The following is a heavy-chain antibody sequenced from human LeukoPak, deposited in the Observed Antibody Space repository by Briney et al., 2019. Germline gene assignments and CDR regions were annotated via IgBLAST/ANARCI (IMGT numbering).Heavy chain of an antibody. Sequence: ASVWVSCKASGGTFSSYAISWVREAPGQGLEWMGGIIPIFGTANYAQKFQGRVTITADESTSTAYMELSSLRSEDTAVYYCARSAYSSGWYAFDYWGQGTLVTVSS. V-gene: IGHV1-69*01. D-gene: IGHD6-19*01. CDR2: IIPIFGTA. CDR1: GGTFSSYA. J-gene: IGHJ4*02. CDR3: ARSAYSSGWYAFDY.